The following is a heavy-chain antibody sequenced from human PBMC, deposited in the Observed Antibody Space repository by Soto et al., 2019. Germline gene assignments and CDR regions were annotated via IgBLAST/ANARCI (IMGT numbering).Heavy chain of an antibody. D-gene: IGHD3-10*01. CDR3: AAEYYYGDSNPEGRID. J-gene: IGHJ4*02. V-gene: IGHV1-69*13. Sequence: SVKVSCKASGGTFSSYAISWVRQAPGQGLEWMGGIIPIFGTANYAQKFQGRVTITADESTSTAYMELSSLRSEDTAVYYCAAEYYYGDSNPEGRIDWGQGALVTVSS. CDR2: IIPIFGTA. CDR1: GGTFSSYA.